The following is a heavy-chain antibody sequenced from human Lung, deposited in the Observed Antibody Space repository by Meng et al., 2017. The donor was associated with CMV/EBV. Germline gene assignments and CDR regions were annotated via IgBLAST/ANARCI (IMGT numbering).Heavy chain of an antibody. V-gene: IGHV3-73*01. CDR3: TSPGWERSTGVWFDP. J-gene: IGHJ5*02. CDR2: IRSKANSYAT. D-gene: IGHD1-26*01. Sequence: FTFSGSSMHWVRQASGKGLEWVGRIRSKANSYATAYAASVKGRFTISRDDSKNTAYLQMNSLKTEDTAVYYCTSPGWERSTGVWFDPWGQGTLVTVSS. CDR1: FTFSGSS.